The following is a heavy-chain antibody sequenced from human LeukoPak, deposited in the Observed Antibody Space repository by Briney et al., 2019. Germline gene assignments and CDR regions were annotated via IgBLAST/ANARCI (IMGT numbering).Heavy chain of an antibody. Sequence: ASVKVSRKASGYTFTNHGISWVRQAPGQRLEWMGWISAYNGNTNYAQNLQGRVTMTTDTSTSTAYMELRSLRSDDTAMYYCARDEWQQLVLLDYWGQGTLVTVSS. CDR2: ISAYNGNT. J-gene: IGHJ4*02. D-gene: IGHD6-13*01. CDR1: GYTFTNHG. V-gene: IGHV1-18*01. CDR3: ARDEWQQLVLLDY.